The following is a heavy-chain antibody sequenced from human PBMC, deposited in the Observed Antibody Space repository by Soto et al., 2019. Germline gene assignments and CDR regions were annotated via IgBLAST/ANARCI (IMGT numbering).Heavy chain of an antibody. CDR2: IYYSGST. CDR1: GGSISSYY. CDR3: ARNVEMAPNPEWWFDP. Sequence: PSTTLSLTCTFSGGSISSYYWSWIRQPPGKGLEWIGYIYYSGSTNYNPSLKSRVTISVDTSKNQFSLKLSSVTAADTAVYYCARNVEMAPNPEWWFDPWGQGTLVTVSS. V-gene: IGHV4-59*01. J-gene: IGHJ5*02. D-gene: IGHD2-8*01.